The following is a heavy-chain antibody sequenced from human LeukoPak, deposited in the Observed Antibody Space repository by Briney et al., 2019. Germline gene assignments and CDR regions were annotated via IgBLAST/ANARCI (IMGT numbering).Heavy chain of an antibody. CDR3: ARDRIAVARIFDS. Sequence: PRASVKVSCKASGGTFSSYAISWVRQAPGQGLEWMGRIIPILGIANYAQKFQGRVTITADKSTSTAYMELSSLRSEDTAVYYCARDRIAVARIFDSWGQGTLVTVSS. D-gene: IGHD6-19*01. V-gene: IGHV1-69*04. CDR2: IIPILGIA. CDR1: GGTFSSYA. J-gene: IGHJ4*02.